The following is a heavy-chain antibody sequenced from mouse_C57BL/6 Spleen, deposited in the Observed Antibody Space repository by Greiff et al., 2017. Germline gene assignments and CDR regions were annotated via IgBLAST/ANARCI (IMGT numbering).Heavy chain of an antibody. Sequence: QVQLQQPGAELVRPGSSVKLSCKASGYTFTSYWMHWVKQRPIQGLEWIGNIDPSDSETHYNQKFKDKATLTVDKSSSTAYMQLSSLTSEDSAVXYCAREDYYYGSSFAYWGQGTLVTVSA. CDR1: GYTFTSYW. D-gene: IGHD1-1*01. V-gene: IGHV1-52*01. J-gene: IGHJ3*01. CDR3: AREDYYYGSSFAY. CDR2: IDPSDSET.